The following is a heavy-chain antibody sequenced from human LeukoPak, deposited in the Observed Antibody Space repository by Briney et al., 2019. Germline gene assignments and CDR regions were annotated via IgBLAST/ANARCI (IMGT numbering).Heavy chain of an antibody. CDR1: GFTFSSYA. Sequence: PGGSLRLSCAASGFTFSSYAMSWVRQAPGKGLEWASAISGSGGSTYYADSVKGRFTISRDNSKNTLYLQMNSLRAEDTAVYYCAKCLYCSGGSCYGVVAFDIWGQGTMVTVSS. CDR3: AKCLYCSGGSCYGVVAFDI. J-gene: IGHJ3*02. V-gene: IGHV3-23*01. CDR2: ISGSGGST. D-gene: IGHD2-15*01.